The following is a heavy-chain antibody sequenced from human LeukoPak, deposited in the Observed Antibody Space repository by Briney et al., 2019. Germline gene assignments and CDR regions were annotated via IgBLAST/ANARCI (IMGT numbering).Heavy chain of an antibody. V-gene: IGHV7-4-1*02. D-gene: IGHD6-19*01. Sequence: ASVKVSCKASGYTFTSSALNWVRQAPGQGLEWMGWINTNTGNSTYAQGFTGRFVFSLDTSVSTAYLQISSLKAEDTAVYYCATDLKKGDSGCFDYWGQGTLVTVSS. J-gene: IGHJ4*02. CDR3: ATDLKKGDSGCFDY. CDR1: GYTFTSSA. CDR2: INTNTGNS.